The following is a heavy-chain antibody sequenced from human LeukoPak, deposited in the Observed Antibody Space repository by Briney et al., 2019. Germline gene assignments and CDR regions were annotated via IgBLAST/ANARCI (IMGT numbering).Heavy chain of an antibody. CDR3: ARASPRGEMATIVLGY. V-gene: IGHV4-34*01. CDR1: GGSFRGYY. Sequence: SETLSLTCAVYGGSFRGYYWSWIRQPPGKGLEWIGEINHSGSTNYNPSLKSRVTISVDTSKNQFSLKLSSVTAADTAVYYCARASPRGEMATIVLGYWGQGTLVTVSS. J-gene: IGHJ4*02. CDR2: INHSGST. D-gene: IGHD5-24*01.